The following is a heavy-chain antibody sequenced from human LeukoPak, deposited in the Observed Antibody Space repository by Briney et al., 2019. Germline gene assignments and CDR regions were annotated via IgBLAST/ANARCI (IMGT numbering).Heavy chain of an antibody. Sequence: NPSETLSLTCAVYGGSFSGYYWSWIRQPPGKGLEWIGEINHSGSTNYNPSLKSRVTISVDTSKNQFSLKLSSVTAADTAVYYCARQQVAAAPWGYWGQGILVTVSS. J-gene: IGHJ4*02. CDR3: ARQQVAAAPWGY. CDR2: INHSGST. V-gene: IGHV4-34*01. CDR1: GGSFSGYY. D-gene: IGHD2-2*01.